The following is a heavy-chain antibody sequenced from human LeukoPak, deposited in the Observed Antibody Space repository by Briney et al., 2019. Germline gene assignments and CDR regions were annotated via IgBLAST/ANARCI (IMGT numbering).Heavy chain of an antibody. CDR3: ARRYCSTTNCYAFDS. J-gene: IGHJ4*02. Sequence: PGGSLRLSCAASGFTFSSYSMNWVRQAPGKGLEWVSSITNTASYIYYADSVKGRYTISRDNAKNSLYLQMNSLRAEDTAVYYCARRYCSTTNCYAFDSWGQGTLVTVSS. CDR1: GFTFSSYS. CDR2: ITNTASYI. V-gene: IGHV3-21*01. D-gene: IGHD2-2*01.